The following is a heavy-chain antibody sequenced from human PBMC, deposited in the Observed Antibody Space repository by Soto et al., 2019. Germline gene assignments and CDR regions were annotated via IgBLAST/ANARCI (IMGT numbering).Heavy chain of an antibody. Sequence: LSLTCAVFGGSFSGYYWSWIRQPPGKGLEWIGDINHRGSTNYNPSLKSRVTISVDTSKNQFSLKLSSVTASDTAVYFCATTNWNHNWFDPWGQGTLVTVSS. D-gene: IGHD1-1*01. CDR2: INHRGST. CDR1: GGSFSGYY. CDR3: ATTNWNHNWFDP. J-gene: IGHJ5*02. V-gene: IGHV4-34*01.